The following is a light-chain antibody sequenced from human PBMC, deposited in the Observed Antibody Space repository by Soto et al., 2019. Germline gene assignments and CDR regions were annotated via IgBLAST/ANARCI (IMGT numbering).Light chain of an antibody. CDR2: GAS. CDR1: QSVSSSS. V-gene: IGKV3-20*01. J-gene: IGKJ1*01. Sequence: EIVLTQSPGTLSLSPGERATLSCRASQSVSSSSLAWYQQKRGQAPRLLIYGASSRATGIPDRFSGGGSGTDFTLTISRLEPEDFATYYCQQYSSSPQTFGQGTKVDIK. CDR3: QQYSSSPQT.